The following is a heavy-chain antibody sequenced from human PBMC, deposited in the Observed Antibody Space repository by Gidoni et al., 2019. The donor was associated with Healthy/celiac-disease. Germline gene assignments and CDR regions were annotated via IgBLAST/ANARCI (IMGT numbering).Heavy chain of an antibody. V-gene: IGHV1-2*02. J-gene: IGHJ4*02. CDR1: GYTFTGYY. CDR3: SRGGDKWELPISQFGY. D-gene: IGHD1-26*01. CDR2: INPNSGGT. Sequence: VQLVQSGAEVKKPGASVKVSCKASGYTFTGYYMHWVRQAPGQGLEWMGWINPNSGGTNYAQKFQGRVTMTTDTSISTAYMELSRLRSDDTAVYYCSRGGDKWELPISQFGYWGQGTLVTVSS.